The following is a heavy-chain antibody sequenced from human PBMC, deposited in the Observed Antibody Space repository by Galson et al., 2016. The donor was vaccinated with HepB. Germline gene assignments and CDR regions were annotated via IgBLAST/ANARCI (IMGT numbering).Heavy chain of an antibody. CDR3: AKCPPGTRGSLDP. D-gene: IGHD1-14*01. V-gene: IGHV3-NL1*01. J-gene: IGHJ5*02. Sequence: SLRLSCAASGFTFSTYGMHWVRQAPGKGLEWISLISDKGHATYYADPVRGRFRIARDNSKNTLYPQMNSQRADDTAVYDCAKCPPGTRGSLDPWGQGTLVTVSS. CDR1: GFTFSTYG. CDR2: ISDKGHAT.